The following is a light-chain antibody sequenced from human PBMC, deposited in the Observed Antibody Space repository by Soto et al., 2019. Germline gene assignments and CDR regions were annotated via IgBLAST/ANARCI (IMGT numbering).Light chain of an antibody. V-gene: IGKV3D-20*02. CDR3: QQSNNWPWT. J-gene: IGKJ1*01. CDR2: GAS. CDR1: QSVSSSY. Sequence: PGTLSLSPGERATLSCRASQSVSSSYLAWYQQKPGQAPRLLIYGASSRATGIPARFSGSGSGTDFTLTISSLEPEDFAVYYCQQSNNWPWTFGQGTKVDIK.